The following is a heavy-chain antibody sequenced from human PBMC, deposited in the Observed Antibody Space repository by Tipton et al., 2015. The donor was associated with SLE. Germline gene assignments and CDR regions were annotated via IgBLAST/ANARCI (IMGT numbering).Heavy chain of an antibody. CDR3: ARGGHYDILPGYCPAPGYYYYGLDV. CDR2: IIPIFGTA. D-gene: IGHD3-9*01. J-gene: IGHJ6*02. V-gene: IGHV1-69*01. Sequence: QSGAEVKKPGSSVKVSCKASGGTFSSYAISWVRQAPGQGLEWMGGIIPIFGTANYAQKFQGRVTITADESTSTAYMELSSLRSEDTAVYYCARGGHYDILPGYCPAPGYYYYGLDVWGQGTTVTVSS. CDR1: GGTFSSYA.